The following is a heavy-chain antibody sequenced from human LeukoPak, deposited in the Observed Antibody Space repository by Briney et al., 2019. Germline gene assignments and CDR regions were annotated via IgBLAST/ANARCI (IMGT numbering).Heavy chain of an antibody. D-gene: IGHD3-3*01. CDR1: GYSFTDYY. CDR3: ARADFIDAGPYLIGP. V-gene: IGHV1-2*02. CDR2: INTKSGRT. Sequence: ASVRVSCKTSGYSFTDYYIHWVRQAPGQGLEWMGWINTKSGRTSSARNFQGRVTMTGDPSITTVYMDMAWLTSDDTAIYFCARADFIDAGPYLIGPWGQGTLVTVSS. J-gene: IGHJ5*02.